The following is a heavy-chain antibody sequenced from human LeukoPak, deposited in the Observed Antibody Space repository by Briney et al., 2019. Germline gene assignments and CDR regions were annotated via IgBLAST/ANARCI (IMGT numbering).Heavy chain of an antibody. CDR3: ARGFRGRWAFDI. CDR2: IWYDGSNK. J-gene: IGHJ3*02. CDR1: GFTFSTYG. D-gene: IGHD4-23*01. Sequence: PGGSLRLSCAASGFTFSTYGMHWVRQAPGKGPEWVAVIWYDGSNKYYADSVKGRFTISRDNAKKSLYLQMNSLRAEDTAVYYCARGFRGRWAFDIWGQGQWSPSLQ. V-gene: IGHV3-33*01.